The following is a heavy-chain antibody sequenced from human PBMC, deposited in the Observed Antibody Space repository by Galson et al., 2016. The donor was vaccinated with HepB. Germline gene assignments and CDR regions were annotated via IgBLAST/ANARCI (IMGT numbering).Heavy chain of an antibody. CDR3: ARDRGLHIRSPWYFDL. Sequence: TLSLTCTVSGGSISSGSYYWSWIRQPAGKGLEWIGRIYTSGSINYNPSLKSRVTISVDTAKSQFSMKLSSVTAADTAVYYCARDRGLHIRSPWYFDLWGRGTLVTVSP. J-gene: IGHJ2*01. CDR2: IYTSGSI. V-gene: IGHV4-61*02. D-gene: IGHD2-21*01. CDR1: GGSISSGSYY.